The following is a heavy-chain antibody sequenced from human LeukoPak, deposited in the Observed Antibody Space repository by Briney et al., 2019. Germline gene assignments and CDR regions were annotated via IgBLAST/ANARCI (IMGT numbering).Heavy chain of an antibody. J-gene: IGHJ5*02. D-gene: IGHD6-13*01. V-gene: IGHV4-61*01. Sequence: PSETLSLTCTVSGGSISSGSYYWSWIRQPPGKGLEGIGYIYYGGSTNYNPSLKSRVTISVDTSKNQFSLKLSSVTAADTAVYYCARANSEYSSSWYDWFAPWGQGTLVTVSS. CDR1: GGSISSGSYY. CDR2: IYYGGST. CDR3: ARANSEYSSSWYDWFAP.